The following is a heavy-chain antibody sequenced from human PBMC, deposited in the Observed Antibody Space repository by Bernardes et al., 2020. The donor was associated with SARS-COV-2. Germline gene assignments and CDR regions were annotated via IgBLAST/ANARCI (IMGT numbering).Heavy chain of an antibody. Sequence: GGSLRLSCAASGFTFSSYWMSWVRQAPGKGLEWVANIKQDGSEKYYVDSVKGRFTISRDNSKNTLYLQMNSLRAEDTAVYYCAKDFPAAASLGDGMDVWGQGTTVTVSS. V-gene: IGHV3-7*01. CDR2: IKQDGSEK. J-gene: IGHJ6*02. CDR1: GFTFSSYW. D-gene: IGHD6-13*01. CDR3: AKDFPAAASLGDGMDV.